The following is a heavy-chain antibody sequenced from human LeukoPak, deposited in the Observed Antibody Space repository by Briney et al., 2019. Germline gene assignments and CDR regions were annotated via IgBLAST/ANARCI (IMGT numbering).Heavy chain of an antibody. D-gene: IGHD3-22*01. Sequence: PSETLSLTCTVSGGSISSYYWNWIRQPPGKGLEWIGYIYYSGSTNYNPSLKSRVTISVDTSKNQFSLKLSSVAAADTAVYYCARGADSSGYYSIFYFDYWGQGTLVTVSS. J-gene: IGHJ4*02. CDR2: IYYSGST. CDR1: GGSISSYY. CDR3: ARGADSSGYYSIFYFDY. V-gene: IGHV4-59*01.